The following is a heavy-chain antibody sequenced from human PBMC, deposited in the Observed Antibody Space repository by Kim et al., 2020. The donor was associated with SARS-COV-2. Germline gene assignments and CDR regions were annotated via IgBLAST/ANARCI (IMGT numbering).Heavy chain of an antibody. Sequence: GGSLRLSCAASGFTFTNVWMTWVRQAPGKGLDWVGRVKSKTDGETTDYAATVKGRFTISRDDSKDTLFLQMSSLRDEDTAIYYCATGAPSGNYLDYWGQGTLVTVSS. V-gene: IGHV3-15*01. J-gene: IGHJ4*02. D-gene: IGHD1-26*01. CDR2: VKSKTDGETT. CDR3: ATGAPSGNYLDY. CDR1: GFTFTNVW.